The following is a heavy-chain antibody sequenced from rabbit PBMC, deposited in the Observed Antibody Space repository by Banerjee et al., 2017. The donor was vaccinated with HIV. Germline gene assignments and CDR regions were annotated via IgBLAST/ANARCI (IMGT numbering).Heavy chain of an antibody. Sequence: QLVESGGGLVTLGGSLKLSCKASGIDFSSYGINWVRQAPGKGLEWIAYIYPENGSTDYATWVNGRFTVSLDNAQSTVFLQLTSLTAADTATYFCGYGGGAYASNLWGPGTLVTVS. CDR3: GYGGGAYASNL. J-gene: IGHJ4*01. V-gene: IGHV1S7*01. CDR1: GIDFSSYG. D-gene: IGHD6-1*01. CDR2: IYPENGST.